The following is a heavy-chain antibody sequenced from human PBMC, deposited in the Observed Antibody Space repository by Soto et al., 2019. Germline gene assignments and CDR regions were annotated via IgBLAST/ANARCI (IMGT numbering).Heavy chain of an antibody. D-gene: IGHD6-6*01. Sequence: ASVKVSCKASGYTFTSYYMHWVRQAPGQGLEWMGIINPSGGSTSYAQKFQGRVTMTRDTSTSTVYMELSSLRSEDTAVYYCGRCSTVAARPNYYYYGMDVWGQGTTVTVSS. V-gene: IGHV1-46*01. CDR2: INPSGGST. CDR3: GRCSTVAARPNYYYYGMDV. CDR1: GYTFTSYY. J-gene: IGHJ6*02.